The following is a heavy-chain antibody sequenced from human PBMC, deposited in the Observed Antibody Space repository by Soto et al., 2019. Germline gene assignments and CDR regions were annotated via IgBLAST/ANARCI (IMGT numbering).Heavy chain of an antibody. J-gene: IGHJ6*02. CDR1: GGSFCGSV. CDR3: ARVSGIYYYGMDV. CDR2: INHSGST. Sequence: PSETLSLTCAAYGGSFCGSVLTWFCQPPGKGLEWIGEINHSGSTNYNPSLKSRVTISVDTSKNQVSLKLSSVTAADTAVYYCARVSGIYYYGMDVWGQGTTVTVSS. V-gene: IGHV4-34*01. D-gene: IGHD3-10*01.